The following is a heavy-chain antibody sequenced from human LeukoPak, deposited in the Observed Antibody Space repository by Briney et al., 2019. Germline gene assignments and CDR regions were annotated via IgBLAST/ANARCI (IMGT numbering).Heavy chain of an antibody. V-gene: IGHV4-39*07. CDR3: ARVHCDSANCYLWRNYFDY. CDR2: IYYSGST. J-gene: IGHJ4*02. Sequence: SETLSLTCTVSGGSISSSSYYWGWIRQPPGKGLEWIGSIYYSGSTYYNPSLKSRVTISVDTSKNQFSLKLSSVTAADTAVYYCARVHCDSANCYLWRNYFDYWGQGARVTVSS. D-gene: IGHD2-2*01. CDR1: GGSISSSSYY.